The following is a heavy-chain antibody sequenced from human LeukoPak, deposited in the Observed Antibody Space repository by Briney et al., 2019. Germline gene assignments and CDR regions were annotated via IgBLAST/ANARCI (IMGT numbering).Heavy chain of an antibody. CDR1: GYTFTSYY. CDR2: INPSGGST. Sequence: ASVKVSCKASGYTFTSYYMHWVRQAPGQGLEWMGIINPSGGSTSYAQKFQGRVTMTRDTSTSTVYMELSSLRSEDTAVYYCAKSTGLVLMVSAIGSADYYGMDVWGQGTTVTVSS. V-gene: IGHV1-46*01. CDR3: AKSTGLVLMVSAIGSADYYGMDV. D-gene: IGHD2-8*01. J-gene: IGHJ6*02.